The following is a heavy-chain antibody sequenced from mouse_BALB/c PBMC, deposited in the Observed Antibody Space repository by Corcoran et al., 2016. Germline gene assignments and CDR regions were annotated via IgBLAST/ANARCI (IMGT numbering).Heavy chain of an antibody. J-gene: IGHJ4*01. D-gene: IGHD1-2*01. CDR2: INTYTGEP. CDR3: ARRTTAHYYAMDY. Sequence: QIQLVQSGPELKKPGETVKISCKASGYTFTNCGMNWVKQAPGKGLKGMGWINTYTGEPTYVDDFKGRFVFSLETSASTAYLQINNLKNEDTATYFCARRTTAHYYAMDYWGQGTSVTVSS. CDR1: GYTFTNCG. V-gene: IGHV9-3-1*01.